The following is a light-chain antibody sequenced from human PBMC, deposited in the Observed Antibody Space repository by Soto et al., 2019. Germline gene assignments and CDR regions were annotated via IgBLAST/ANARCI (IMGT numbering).Light chain of an antibody. CDR1: QSVSSIY. Sequence: EIVLTQSPGTLSLSPGERATLSCRASQSVSSIYLAWYQHKPGQAPRLLIYGASSRATGIPDRFSGSGSGTDFTRTISRLEPEDFAVYYCPQYCSSSWTFGRGTAVEIK. CDR3: PQYCSSSWT. J-gene: IGKJ1*01. CDR2: GAS. V-gene: IGKV3-20*01.